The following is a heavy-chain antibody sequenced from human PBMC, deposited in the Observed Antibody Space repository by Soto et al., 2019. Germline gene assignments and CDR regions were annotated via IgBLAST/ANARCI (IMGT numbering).Heavy chain of an antibody. Sequence: EGQLLGSGGGLEQPGWSLRLSCAASGFTFSNYAMTWVRQAPGKGLEWVSTISHTGGSTYYADSVKGRFTISRDNSKNTLYFQMNSLRGEDTAVYYCAKEHCSSGDCKSRYGMDVWGQGTTVTVSS. V-gene: IGHV3-23*01. CDR3: AKEHCSSGDCKSRYGMDV. CDR2: ISHTGGST. J-gene: IGHJ6*02. CDR1: GFTFSNYA. D-gene: IGHD2-2*01.